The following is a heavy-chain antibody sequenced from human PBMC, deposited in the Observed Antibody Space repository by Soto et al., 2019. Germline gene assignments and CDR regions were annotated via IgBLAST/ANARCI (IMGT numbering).Heavy chain of an antibody. Sequence: SGPTLVNPTQTLTLTCTLSGFSLSTSGVGVGWIRKPPGKALEWLALIYKDDDKRYSPSLKSRLTITKDTSKNQVVLTMTNMDPLDTATYYCAHRIAAAGTDYFDYWGQGTLVTVSS. CDR2: IYKDDDK. J-gene: IGHJ4*02. CDR3: AHRIAAAGTDYFDY. V-gene: IGHV2-5*02. D-gene: IGHD6-13*01. CDR1: GFSLSTSGVG.